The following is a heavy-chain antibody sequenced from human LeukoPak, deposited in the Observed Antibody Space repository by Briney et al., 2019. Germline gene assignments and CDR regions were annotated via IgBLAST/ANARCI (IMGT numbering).Heavy chain of an antibody. V-gene: IGHV4-39*07. CDR3: ARGVGYYGSGKVPVDY. CDR1: GGSISSSSYY. D-gene: IGHD3-10*01. Sequence: SETLSLTCTVSGGSISSSSYYWGWIRQPPGKGLEWIGSIYYSGSTYYNPSLKSRVTISVDTSKNQFSLKLSSVTAADTAVYYCARGVGYYGSGKVPVDYWGQGTLVTVSS. CDR2: IYYSGST. J-gene: IGHJ4*02.